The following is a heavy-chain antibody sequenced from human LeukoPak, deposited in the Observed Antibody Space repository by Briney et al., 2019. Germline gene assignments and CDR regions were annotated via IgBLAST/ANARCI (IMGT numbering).Heavy chain of an antibody. D-gene: IGHD4-17*01. Sequence: GGSLRLSCAASGFTFSSYGMHWVRQAPGKGLEWVAFIRYDGSNKYYADSVKGRFTISRDNSKNTPYLQMNSPRAEDTAVYYCAKDSYGDYRGAFDIWGQGTMVTVSS. J-gene: IGHJ3*02. CDR3: AKDSYGDYRGAFDI. V-gene: IGHV3-30*02. CDR1: GFTFSSYG. CDR2: IRYDGSNK.